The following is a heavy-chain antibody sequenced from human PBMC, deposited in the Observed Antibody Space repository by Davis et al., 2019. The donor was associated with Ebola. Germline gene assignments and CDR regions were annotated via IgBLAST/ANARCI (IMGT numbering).Heavy chain of an antibody. D-gene: IGHD3-22*01. Sequence: AASVKVSCKASGGTFSSYAISWVPXXXXXXXXXXXXINTHTGNPTYAQGFTRRFVFSLDTSVRTAYLQISRLQAEDTAIYYCAREYYDSSGYYWFDPWGQGTLVTVSS. CDR2: INTHTGNP. CDR3: AREYYDSSGYYWFDP. J-gene: IGHJ5*02. V-gene: IGHV7-4-1*02. CDR1: GGTFSSYA.